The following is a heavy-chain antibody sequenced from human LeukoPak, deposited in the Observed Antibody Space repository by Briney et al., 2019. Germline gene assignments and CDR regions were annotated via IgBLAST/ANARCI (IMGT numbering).Heavy chain of an antibody. CDR3: ARRLETSEWFDP. V-gene: IGHV5-51*01. J-gene: IGHJ5*02. CDR2: IFPADSDI. Sequence: GESLKISCKASGYTFSDLWIGWVRQMPGKGLEWMGIIFPADSDIRYSPSFLGQVTISADKSISTAYLQWSSLKASDTAMYYCARRLETSEWFDPWGQGTLVTVSS. CDR1: GYTFSDLW. D-gene: IGHD5/OR15-5a*01.